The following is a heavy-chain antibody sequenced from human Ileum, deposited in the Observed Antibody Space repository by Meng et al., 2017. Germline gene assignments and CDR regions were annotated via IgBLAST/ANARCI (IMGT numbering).Heavy chain of an antibody. CDR1: GFSIGDYY. Sequence: GGSLRLSCAASGFSIGDYYMKWIRQAPGKGLEWVSSISTSGTNAFYAGSVQGRFTISRDNAKNSLFLQMNSLRAEDTAVYYCATVFRRADDQGDYWGQGTLVTVSS. CDR3: ATVFRRADDQGDY. V-gene: IGHV3-11*04. CDR2: ISTSGTNA. D-gene: IGHD2-2*01. J-gene: IGHJ4*02.